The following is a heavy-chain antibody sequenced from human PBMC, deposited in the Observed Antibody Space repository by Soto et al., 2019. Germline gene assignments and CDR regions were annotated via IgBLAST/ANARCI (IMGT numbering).Heavy chain of an antibody. Sequence: HPGGSLRLSCAASGFSFSSYAMTWVRQAPGKGLEWVSTISGSGGSTHYADSVKGRLTISRDNSKNTLYLQMSSLGVDDTAVYYCAKGSGQQLDYSSGMDVWGQGTTVTVS. CDR1: GFSFSSYA. CDR3: AKGSGQQLDYSSGMDV. J-gene: IGHJ6*02. V-gene: IGHV3-23*01. CDR2: ISGSGGST. D-gene: IGHD6-13*01.